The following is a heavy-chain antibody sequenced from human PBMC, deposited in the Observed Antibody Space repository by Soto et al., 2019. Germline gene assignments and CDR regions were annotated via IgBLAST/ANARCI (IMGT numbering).Heavy chain of an antibody. CDR2: ISGSGGST. V-gene: IGHV3-23*01. Sequence: TGGSLRLSCAASGFTFSSYAMSWVRQAPGKGLEWVSAISGSGGSTYYADSVKGQFTISRDNSKNTLYLQMNSLRAEDTAVYYCAKDMYQLLFGAFDIWGQGTMVTVSS. J-gene: IGHJ3*02. D-gene: IGHD2-2*01. CDR1: GFTFSSYA. CDR3: AKDMYQLLFGAFDI.